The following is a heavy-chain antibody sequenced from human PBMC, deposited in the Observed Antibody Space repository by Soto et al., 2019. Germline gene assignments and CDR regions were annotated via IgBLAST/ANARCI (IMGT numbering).Heavy chain of an antibody. Sequence: SVSNAWMNWVRQAPGKGLEWVGRIKSKTDGGTTDYAAPVKGRFTISRDDSKNTLYLQMNSLKTEDTAVYYCTTDPVTMIVVVPSSGWAQGTLVTVSS. J-gene: IGHJ4*02. D-gene: IGHD3-22*01. CDR2: IKSKTDGGTT. CDR3: TTDPVTMIVVVPSSG. CDR1: SVSNAW. V-gene: IGHV3-15*07.